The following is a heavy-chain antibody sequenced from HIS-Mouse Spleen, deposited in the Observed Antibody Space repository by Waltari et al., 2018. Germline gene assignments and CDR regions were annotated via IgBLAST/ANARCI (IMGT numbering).Heavy chain of an antibody. CDR2: MNPNSGNT. CDR3: ARIGSHRRGYSYGYWFDP. CDR1: GYPFTSYD. V-gene: IGHV1-8*01. J-gene: IGHJ5*02. Sequence: QVQLVQSGAEVKKPGASVKVSCKASGYPFTSYDSNWVLQATGQGLEWMGWMNPNSGNTGYAQKFQGRVTMTRNTSISTAYMELSSLRSEDTAVYYCARIGSHRRGYSYGYWFDPWGQGTLVTVSS. D-gene: IGHD5-18*01.